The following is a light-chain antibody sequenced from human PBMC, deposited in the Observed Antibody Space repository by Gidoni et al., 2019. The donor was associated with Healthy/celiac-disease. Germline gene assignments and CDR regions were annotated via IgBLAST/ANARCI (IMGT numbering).Light chain of an antibody. CDR2: WAS. CDR3: QQYYSTPL. CDR1: KSVLYSHNNNNY. V-gene: IGKV4-1*01. J-gene: IGKJ1*01. Sequence: IVMSQSPDSLAVSLGERPTLNGQSSKSVLYSHNNNNYLAWYQQKPGQPPKLLIYWASTRQCGVPDRFSGSGSGTDFTLTISSLQAEDFAVYYCQQYYSTPLFGQGTKLEIK.